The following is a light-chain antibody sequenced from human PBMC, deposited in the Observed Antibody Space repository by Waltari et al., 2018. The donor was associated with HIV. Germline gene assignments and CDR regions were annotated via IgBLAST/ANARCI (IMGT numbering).Light chain of an antibody. V-gene: IGLV3-21*02. Sequence: SDVLTQSPSVSVAPGQTAKISCWGHNIEQKGVQWYQQKPGQAPGLVIYDYTDRPAGIPERFSGSSSGNTATLTVSMVEAGDEADYYCQLWDTSSDHPAFFGGGTKLTV. CDR1: NIEQKG. CDR3: QLWDTSSDHPAF. J-gene: IGLJ2*01. CDR2: DYT.